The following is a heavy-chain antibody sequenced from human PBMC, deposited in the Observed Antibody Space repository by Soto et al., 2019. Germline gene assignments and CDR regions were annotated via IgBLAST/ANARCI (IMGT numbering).Heavy chain of an antibody. J-gene: IGHJ4*02. CDR1: GYTFNTYG. CDR2: ISTFNGET. D-gene: IGHD2-2*01. Sequence: ASVTVSCKASGYTFNTYGICWVRQAPGPACEWMGWISTFNGETRYAQKFQARVPVTTDTATSTGYMELRRLRSDDTAVYSCAGGGGYRSSSTCLIDHWGQGTLVTVSS. CDR3: AGGGGYRSSSTCLIDH. V-gene: IGHV1-18*01.